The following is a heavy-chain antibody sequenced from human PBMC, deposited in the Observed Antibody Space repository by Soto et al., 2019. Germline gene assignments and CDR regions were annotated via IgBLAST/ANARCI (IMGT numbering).Heavy chain of an antibody. CDR1: GFTFDDYA. Sequence: GGSLRLSCAASGFTFDDYAMHWVRQAPGKGLEWVSGISWNSGSIGYADSVKGRFTISRDNAKNSLYLQMNSLRAEDTALYYCAKASPRSSGWYLVPQPIDYWGQGTLVTVSS. J-gene: IGHJ4*02. CDR2: ISWNSGSI. D-gene: IGHD6-19*01. CDR3: AKASPRSSGWYLVPQPIDY. V-gene: IGHV3-9*01.